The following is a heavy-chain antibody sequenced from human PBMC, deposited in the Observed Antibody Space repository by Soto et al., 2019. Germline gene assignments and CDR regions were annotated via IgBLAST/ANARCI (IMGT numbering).Heavy chain of an antibody. D-gene: IGHD2-21*01. CDR2: IYHNGNT. Sequence: QVQLQETGPGLVKPSQTLSLICTVSGGSISSHDDYWSWIRQPPGEVLEWIGFIYHNGNTFYNPTLKSRLTISLDTSKNQFSLKLSSVTAADTAVYYCTRGELWWDYWGQGTLVTVSS. J-gene: IGHJ4*02. CDR1: GGSISSHDDY. CDR3: TRGELWWDY. V-gene: IGHV4-30-4*08.